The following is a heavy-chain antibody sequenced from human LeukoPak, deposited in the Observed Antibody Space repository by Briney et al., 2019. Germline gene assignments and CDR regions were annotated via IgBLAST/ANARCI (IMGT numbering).Heavy chain of an antibody. CDR3: ARGRVGANDYFDY. D-gene: IGHD1-26*01. CDR2: IIPIFGTA. V-gene: IGHV1-69*05. Sequence: ASVKVSCKASGYTFTSYGISWVRQAPGQGLEWMGGIIPIFGTANYAQKFQGRVTITTDESTSTAYMELSSLRSEDTAVYYCARGRVGANDYFDYWGQGTLVTVSS. CDR1: GYTFTSYG. J-gene: IGHJ4*02.